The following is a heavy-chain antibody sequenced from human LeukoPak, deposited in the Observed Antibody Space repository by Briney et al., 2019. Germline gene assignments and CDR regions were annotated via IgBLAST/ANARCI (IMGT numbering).Heavy chain of an antibody. CDR3: ARAVWAVAGTEDETRDDYYYYYGMDV. J-gene: IGHJ6*02. V-gene: IGHV4-39*07. CDR2: LYDSGST. CDR1: GGSISSSSYY. D-gene: IGHD6-19*01. Sequence: PSETLSLTCTVSGGSISSSSYYWGWIRQPPGKGLEWIGNLYDSGSTNYNPSLKSRVTISVDTSKNQFSLKLSSVTAADTAVYYCARAVWAVAGTEDETRDDYYYYYGMDVWGQGTTVTVSS.